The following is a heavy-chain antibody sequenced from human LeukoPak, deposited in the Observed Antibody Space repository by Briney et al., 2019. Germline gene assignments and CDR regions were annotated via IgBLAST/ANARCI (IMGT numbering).Heavy chain of an antibody. J-gene: IGHJ6*02. V-gene: IGHV3-7*01. Sequence: RGGSLRLSCAASGFTFSAHWMSWVRQAPGKGLEWVANIKQDESEKSYVDSVKGRFTISRDNAKNTLYLQMNSLRAEDTAVYYCARGIAVAGEYYYYGMDVWGQGTTVTVSS. CDR3: ARGIAVAGEYYYYGMDV. D-gene: IGHD6-19*01. CDR1: GFTFSAHW. CDR2: IKQDESEK.